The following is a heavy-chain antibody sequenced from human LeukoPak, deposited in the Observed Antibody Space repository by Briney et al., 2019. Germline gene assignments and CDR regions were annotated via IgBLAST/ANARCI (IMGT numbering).Heavy chain of an antibody. CDR2: ISAYNGNT. CDR3: ARDRYYDSSGYVPLGY. CDR1: GYTFTSYG. V-gene: IGHV1-18*01. D-gene: IGHD3-22*01. J-gene: IGHJ4*02. Sequence: ASVKVSRKASGYTFTSYGISWVRQAPGQGLEWMGWISAYNGNTNYAQKLQGRVTMTTDTSTSTAYMELRSLRSDDTAVYYCARDRYYDSSGYVPLGYWGQGTLVTVSS.